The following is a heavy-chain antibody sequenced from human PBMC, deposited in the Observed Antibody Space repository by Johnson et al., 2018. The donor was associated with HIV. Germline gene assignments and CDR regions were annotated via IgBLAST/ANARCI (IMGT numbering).Heavy chain of an antibody. CDR1: GFTFSDYY. Sequence: QVQLVESGGGLVKPGGSLRLSCAASGFTFSDYYMSWIRQAPGKGLEWVSYISSSGSTIYYADSVKGRFTISRDNAKNSLYLQMNSLRAEDTAVYYCAKDKFMFLDNPVDAFDVWGQGTMVTFSS. V-gene: IGHV3-11*04. J-gene: IGHJ3*01. CDR3: AKDKFMFLDNPVDAFDV. CDR2: ISSSGSTI. D-gene: IGHD3/OR15-3a*01.